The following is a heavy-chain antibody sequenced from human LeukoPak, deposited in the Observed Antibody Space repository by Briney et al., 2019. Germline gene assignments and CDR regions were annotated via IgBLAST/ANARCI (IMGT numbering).Heavy chain of an antibody. J-gene: IGHJ4*02. V-gene: IGHV3-30-3*01. D-gene: IGHD6-19*01. Sequence: PGRSLRLSCAASGFTFSSHAIHWVRQAPGKGLEWVAVISYDGSNKYYADSVKGRFTISRDNSKNTLYLQMNSLRAEDTALYYCARVSRYSSGGHDPSFDYWGQGTLVTVSS. CDR3: ARVSRYSSGGHDPSFDY. CDR1: GFTFSSHA. CDR2: ISYDGSNK.